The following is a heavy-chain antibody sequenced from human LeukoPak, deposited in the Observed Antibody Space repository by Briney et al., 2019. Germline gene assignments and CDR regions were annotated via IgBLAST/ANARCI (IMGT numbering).Heavy chain of an antibody. CDR1: GFTFSSYG. CDR3: ARASHRLAATTNWFDP. Sequence: GGSLRLSCAASGFTFSSYGMNWVRQAPGKGLEWVSSISSSSSYIYYADLVKGRFTISRDNAKNSLYLQMNSLRAEDTAVYYCARASHRLAATTNWFDPWGQGTLVTVSS. J-gene: IGHJ5*02. CDR2: ISSSSSYI. D-gene: IGHD2-15*01. V-gene: IGHV3-21*01.